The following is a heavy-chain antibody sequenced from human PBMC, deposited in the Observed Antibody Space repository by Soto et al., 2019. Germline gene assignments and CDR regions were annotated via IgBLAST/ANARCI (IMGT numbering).Heavy chain of an antibody. D-gene: IGHD3-22*01. V-gene: IGHV3-30-3*01. CDR1: GFTFSSTS. J-gene: IGHJ2*01. CDR2: ISYDGSNE. CDR3: ARSPSAMIVVVQWYFDL. Sequence: QVQLVESGGGVVQPGRSLRLSCAASGFTFSSTSMHWVRQAPGKGLEWVAVISYDGSNEYYADSVKGRFTISRDNSKNPLYLQMDSLRAGDTAVYYCARSPSAMIVVVQWYFDLWGRGTLVTVSS.